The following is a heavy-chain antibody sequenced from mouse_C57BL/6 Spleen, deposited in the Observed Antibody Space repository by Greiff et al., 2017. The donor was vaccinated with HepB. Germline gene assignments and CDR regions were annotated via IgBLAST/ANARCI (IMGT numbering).Heavy chain of an antibody. CDR1: GYTFTSYW. CDR3: ARGGDGGFAY. J-gene: IGHJ3*01. D-gene: IGHD2-3*01. Sequence: QVQLQQPGAELVRPGSSVKLSCKASGYTFTSYWMQWVKQRPIQGLEWIGNIDPSDSETHYNQKFKDKATLTVDKSSSTAYMQLSSLTSEYCAVYYCARGGDGGFAYWGQGTLVTVSA. V-gene: IGHV1-52*01. CDR2: IDPSDSET.